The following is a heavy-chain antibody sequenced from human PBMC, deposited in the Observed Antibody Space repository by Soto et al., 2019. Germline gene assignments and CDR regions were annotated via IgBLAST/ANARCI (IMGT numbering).Heavy chain of an antibody. V-gene: IGHV3-23*01. CDR1: GFTVSSYA. CDR3: AKDRRVTYYYDSSGYSRFDY. J-gene: IGHJ4*02. D-gene: IGHD3-22*01. Sequence: PGGSLRLSCAASGFTVSSYAMSWVRQAPGKGLGWVSTLSGSGGRAFYADSVKGRFTISRDSSKNTLYLQMNSLSAEDTAVYYCAKDRRVTYYYDSSGYSRFDYWGQGTLVTVSS. CDR2: LSGSGGRA.